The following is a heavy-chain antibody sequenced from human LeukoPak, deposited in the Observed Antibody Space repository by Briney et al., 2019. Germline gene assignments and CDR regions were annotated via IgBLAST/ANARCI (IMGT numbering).Heavy chain of an antibody. V-gene: IGHV4-61*02. J-gene: IGHJ4*02. D-gene: IGHD2-2*01. CDR2: IFSSGNS. CDR1: GGSISSGTYY. Sequence: SETLSLTCTVSGGSISSGTYYWSWIRQPAGKGLEYIGRIFSSGNSNYNPSLKSRITMSTDTSKNQFSLNLSSVTAADSAVYYCASFCASTTCYNGGTNFAFWGQGTLVTVSS. CDR3: ASFCASTTCYNGGTNFAF.